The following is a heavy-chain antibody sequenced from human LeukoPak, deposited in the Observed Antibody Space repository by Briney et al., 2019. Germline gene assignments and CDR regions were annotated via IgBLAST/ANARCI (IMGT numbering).Heavy chain of an antibody. J-gene: IGHJ4*02. V-gene: IGHV1-69*05. Sequence: REASVKVSCKASGYTFTSYGISWVRQAPGQGLEWMGGIIPIFGTANYAQKFQGRVTITTDESTSTAYMELSSLRSEDTAVYYCARGGQLELPYYFDYWGQGTLVTVSS. CDR2: IIPIFGTA. CDR1: GYTFTSYG. CDR3: ARGGQLELPYYFDY. D-gene: IGHD1-7*01.